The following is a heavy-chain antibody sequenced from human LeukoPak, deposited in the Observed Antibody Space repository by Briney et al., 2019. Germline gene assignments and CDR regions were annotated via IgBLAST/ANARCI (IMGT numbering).Heavy chain of an antibody. CDR2: IYSSGST. D-gene: IGHD2-2*01. CDR3: ARGGISTSLDY. V-gene: IGHV4-4*07. CDR1: GGSISSYY. Sequence: PSETLSLTCTVSGGSISSYYWSWIRQPAGKGLEWIGRIYSSGSTNYNPSLKSPVTLSVDTSKNQFSLKLTSVTAADTAVYYCARGGISTSLDYWGQGILVTVSS. J-gene: IGHJ4*02.